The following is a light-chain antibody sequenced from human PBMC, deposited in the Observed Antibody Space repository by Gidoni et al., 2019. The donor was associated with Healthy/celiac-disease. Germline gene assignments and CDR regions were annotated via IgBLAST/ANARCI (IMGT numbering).Light chain of an antibody. CDR3: SSYTSSSTRGV. J-gene: IGLJ2*01. CDR1: SSDVGGYNY. CDR2: EVS. V-gene: IGLV2-14*01. Sequence: QSALTQPASVSGSPGQSITTSCTGTSSDVGGYNYVSWYQQHPGKAPKLMIYEVSNRPSGVSNRFSGSKSGNTASLTISGLQAEDEADYYCSSYTSSSTRGVFGGGTKLTVL.